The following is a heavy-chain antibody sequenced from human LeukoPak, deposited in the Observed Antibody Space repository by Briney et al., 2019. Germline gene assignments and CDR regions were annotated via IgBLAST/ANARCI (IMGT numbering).Heavy chain of an antibody. CDR3: ARHPGKVTNDWYFDL. CDR1: GYTFTGYY. Sequence: ASVKVSCKASGYTFTGYYMHWVRQAPGQGLEWMGWINPNSGGTNYAQKFQGRVTMTRDTSITTAYMELSRLSSDDTAVYYCARHPGKVTNDWYFDLWGRGTLVAVSS. CDR2: INPNSGGT. V-gene: IGHV1-2*02. D-gene: IGHD4-23*01. J-gene: IGHJ2*01.